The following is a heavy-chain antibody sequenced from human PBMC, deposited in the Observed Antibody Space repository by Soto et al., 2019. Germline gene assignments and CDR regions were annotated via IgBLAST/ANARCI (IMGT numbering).Heavy chain of an antibody. CDR2: VYHTGST. D-gene: IGHD1-1*01. V-gene: IGHV4-59*01. Sequence: PSETLSLTCTVSGGSINNYYWTWIRQPPGKGLEWIGYVYHTGSTNYNPSLKGRVTISIDTSKNQFSLKLNAATAADTAVYYCARRTDTPNWLDPWGQGTLVTVPQ. CDR1: GGSINNYY. CDR3: ARRTDTPNWLDP. J-gene: IGHJ5*02.